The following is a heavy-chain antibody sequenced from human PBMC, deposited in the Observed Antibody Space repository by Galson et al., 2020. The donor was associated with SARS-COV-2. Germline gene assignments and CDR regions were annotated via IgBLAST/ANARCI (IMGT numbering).Heavy chain of an antibody. V-gene: IGHV4-31*03. J-gene: IGHJ6*03. D-gene: IGHD3-3*01. Sequence: SETLSLTCTVSGGSIRSGGYYWSWIRQHPGKGLEWIGYIYYSASTYYNPSLKSRATQSADTSKNQFSLKLSSVTAADTAVYYCARVCGPRITIFGVVDYYYYMDVWGKGTTVTVSS. CDR3: ARVCGPRITIFGVVDYYYYMDV. CDR1: GGSIRSGGYY. CDR2: IYYSAST.